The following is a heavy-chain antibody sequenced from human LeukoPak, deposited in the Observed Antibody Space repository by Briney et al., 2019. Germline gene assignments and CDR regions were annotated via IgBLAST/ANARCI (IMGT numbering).Heavy chain of an antibody. J-gene: IGHJ6*02. CDR3: AKNLPPHITMIVVMDV. Sequence: PGGSLRLSCAASGFTFSSYGMHWVRQAPGKGLEWVAVISYEGSTKYYADSVKGRFTISRDNSKNTLYLQMNTLRPEDTAVYYCAKNLPPHITMIVVMDVWGQGTTVTVSS. V-gene: IGHV3-30*18. CDR2: ISYEGSTK. D-gene: IGHD3-22*01. CDR1: GFTFSSYG.